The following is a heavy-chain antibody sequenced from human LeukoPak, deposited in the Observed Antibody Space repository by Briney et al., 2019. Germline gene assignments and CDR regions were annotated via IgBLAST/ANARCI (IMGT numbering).Heavy chain of an antibody. J-gene: IGHJ6*03. D-gene: IGHD3-10*01. CDR2: IFISGIT. Sequence: SETLSLTCTVSGGSISIYYWNWIRQPAGKGLEWIGRIFISGITNYNPSLKSRVTMSVDTSKNQFSLNLSSVIAADTAIYYSARETSGTYYNPLGYMDVWGKGTTVTVSS. V-gene: IGHV4-4*07. CDR1: GGSISIYY. CDR3: ARETSGTYYNPLGYMDV.